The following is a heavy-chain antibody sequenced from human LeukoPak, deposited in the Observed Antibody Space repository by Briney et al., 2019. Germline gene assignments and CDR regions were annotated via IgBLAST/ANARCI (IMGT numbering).Heavy chain of an antibody. CDR3: ARGDAYYMDV. J-gene: IGHJ6*03. V-gene: IGHV4-59*01. CDR2: VYHSGYT. Sequence: SETLSLTCTVSGGSISSYYWSWIRQPPGRGLEWLGYVYHSGYTNYNPSLKSRVAISIDTSKNQFSLRLSSVAAADTALYYCARGDAYYMDVWGKGTTVTVSS. CDR1: GGSISSYY.